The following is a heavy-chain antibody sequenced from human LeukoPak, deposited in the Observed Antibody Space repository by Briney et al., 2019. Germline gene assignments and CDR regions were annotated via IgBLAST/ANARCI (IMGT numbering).Heavy chain of an antibody. V-gene: IGHV4-61*08. CDR3: AREWSAFDY. J-gene: IGHJ4*02. CDR2: VYYSGTT. Sequence: SETLSLTCTVSGDPISSHSGYKWNWVRQAPGKGLEWIGYVYYSGTTSYNPSVNSRVTISVDTSKNQFSLKLTSVTAADTAVYYCAREWSAFDYWGQGTLVTVSS. D-gene: IGHD3-3*01. CDR1: GDPISSHSGYK.